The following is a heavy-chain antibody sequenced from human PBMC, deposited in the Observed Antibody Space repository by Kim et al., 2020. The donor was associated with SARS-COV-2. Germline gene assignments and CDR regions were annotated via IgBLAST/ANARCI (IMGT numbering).Heavy chain of an antibody. D-gene: IGHD4-17*01. J-gene: IGHJ3*02. Sequence: SETLSLTCTVSGGSISSGDYYWSWIRQPPGKGLEWIGYIYYSGSTYYNPSLKSRVTISVDTSKNQFSLKLSSVTAADTAVYYCARDDYGDSLAFDIWGQGTMVTVSS. CDR3: ARDDYGDSLAFDI. CDR1: GGSISSGDYY. CDR2: IYYSGST. V-gene: IGHV4-30-4*01.